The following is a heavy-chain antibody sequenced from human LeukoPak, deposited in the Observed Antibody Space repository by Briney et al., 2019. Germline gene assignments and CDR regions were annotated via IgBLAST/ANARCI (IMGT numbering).Heavy chain of an antibody. CDR3: ARRLGHDYGDY. J-gene: IGHJ4*02. D-gene: IGHD3-16*01. V-gene: IGHV1-69*13. CDR2: IIPIFGTA. Sequence: GASVKVSCKASGYTFTSYGISWVRQAPGQGLEWMGGIIPIFGTANYAQKFQGRVTITADESTSTAYMELSSLRSEDTAVYYCARRLGHDYGDYWGQGTLVTVSS. CDR1: GYTFTSYG.